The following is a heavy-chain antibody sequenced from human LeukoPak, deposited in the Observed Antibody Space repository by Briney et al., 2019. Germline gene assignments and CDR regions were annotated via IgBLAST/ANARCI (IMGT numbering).Heavy chain of an antibody. V-gene: IGHV4-59*01. CDR2: IYYSGST. J-gene: IGHJ4*02. Sequence: SETLSLTCTVSGGSISSYYWSWIRQPPGKGLGWIGYIYYSGSTNYNPSLKSRVTISVDTSKNQFSLKLSSVTAADTAIYYCARGVGDYVWGSYRNTAYYFDYWGQGTLVTVSS. CDR3: ARGVGDYVWGSYRNTAYYFDY. D-gene: IGHD3-16*02. CDR1: GGSISSYY.